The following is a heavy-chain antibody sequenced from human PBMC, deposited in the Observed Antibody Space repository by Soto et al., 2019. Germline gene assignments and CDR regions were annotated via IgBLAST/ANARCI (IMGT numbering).Heavy chain of an antibody. CDR3: ARERRDIVVVPAAMDYYYGMDV. CDR2: IWYDGSKK. J-gene: IGHJ6*02. Sequence: PGGSLRLSCAASGFTFSSYGMHWVRQAPGKGLEWVAVIWYDGSKKYYADSVKCRFTISRDNSKNTLYLQMNSLRAEDTAVYYCARERRDIVVVPAAMDYYYGMDVWGQGTTVTVSS. D-gene: IGHD2-2*01. V-gene: IGHV3-33*01. CDR1: GFTFSSYG.